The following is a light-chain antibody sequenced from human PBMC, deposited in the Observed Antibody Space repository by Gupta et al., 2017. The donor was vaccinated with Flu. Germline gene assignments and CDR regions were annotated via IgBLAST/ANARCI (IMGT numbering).Light chain of an antibody. J-gene: IGKJ4*01. Sequence: EIGLTQSPATLSLSPGASATLSCRASQSVSDNYLAWYQQKPGQSPRLLIFLASSRSCAIPDRFSGSWSGTDFTLTISRLEPEDFAVYYCQQSAVSPPTFGDGTKVE. CDR1: QSVSDNY. V-gene: IGKV3-20*01. CDR2: LAS. CDR3: QQSAVSPPT.